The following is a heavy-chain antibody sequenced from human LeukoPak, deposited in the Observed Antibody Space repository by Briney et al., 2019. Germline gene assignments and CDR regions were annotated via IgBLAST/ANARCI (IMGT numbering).Heavy chain of an antibody. CDR2: INHSGST. CDR1: GGSFSGYY. Sequence: SPETLSLTCAVYGGSFSGYYWSWIRQPPGKGLEWIGEINHSGSTNYNPSLKSRVTISVDTSKNQFSLKLSSVTAADTAVYYCARNYYDSSGYYYFDYWGQGTLVTVSS. V-gene: IGHV4-34*01. J-gene: IGHJ4*02. D-gene: IGHD3-22*01. CDR3: ARNYYDSSGYYYFDY.